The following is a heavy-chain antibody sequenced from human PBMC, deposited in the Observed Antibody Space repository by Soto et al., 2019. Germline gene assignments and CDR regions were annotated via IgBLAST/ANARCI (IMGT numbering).Heavy chain of an antibody. CDR1: GGSVSSTNW. D-gene: IGHD3-10*01. CDR2: IYHIGST. V-gene: IGHV4-4*02. CDR3: ARLSPLILAGSAYYHSMDV. J-gene: IGHJ6*02. Sequence: PSETLSLTCAVSGGSVSSTNWWSWVRQSPGKGLEWIGDIYHIGSTNYNPSLRGRVTISVDKSNNKFSLTLKYVTAADTAVFFCARLSPLILAGSAYYHSMDVWGQGAPVTVSS.